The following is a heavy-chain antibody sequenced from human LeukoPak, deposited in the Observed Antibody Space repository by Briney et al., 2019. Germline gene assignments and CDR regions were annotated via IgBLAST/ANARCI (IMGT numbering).Heavy chain of an antibody. CDR1: GFTFSSYS. CDR3: ARRRWGSSGYYYPDAFDI. D-gene: IGHD3-22*01. J-gene: IGHJ3*02. Sequence: GGSLRLSCAASGFTFSSYSMNWVRQAPGKGLEWVSSISSSSSYIYYADSVKGRFTISRDNAKNSLYLQMNSLRAEDTAVYYCARRRWGSSGYYYPDAFDIWGQGTMVTVSS. V-gene: IGHV3-21*01. CDR2: ISSSSSYI.